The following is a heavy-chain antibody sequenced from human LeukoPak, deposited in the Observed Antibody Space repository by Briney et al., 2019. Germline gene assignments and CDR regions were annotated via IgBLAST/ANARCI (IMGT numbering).Heavy chain of an antibody. D-gene: IGHD1-26*01. CDR2: IYYSGST. Sequence: SETLSLTCTVSGGSISSSTYYWGWIRQPPGKGLEWIGYIYYSGSTNYNPSLKSRVTISVDTSKNQFSLKLSSVTAADTAVYYCASSLYSGSPFDYWGQGTLVTVSS. J-gene: IGHJ4*02. CDR3: ASSLYSGSPFDY. V-gene: IGHV4-61*05. CDR1: GGSISSSTYY.